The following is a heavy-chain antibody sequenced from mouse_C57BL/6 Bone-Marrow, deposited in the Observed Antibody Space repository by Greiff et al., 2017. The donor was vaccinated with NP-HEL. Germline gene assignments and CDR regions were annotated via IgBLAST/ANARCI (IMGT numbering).Heavy chain of an antibody. CDR1: GYAFSSSW. Sequence: QVQLQQSGPELVKPGASVKISCKASGYAFSSSWMNWVKQRPGKGLEWIGRIYPGDGDTNYNGKFKGKATLTADKSSSTAYMQLSSLTSEDSAVYFCAREDRGYYFGYWGQGTTLTVAS. J-gene: IGHJ2*01. CDR3: AREDRGYYFGY. V-gene: IGHV1-82*01. CDR2: IYPGDGDT.